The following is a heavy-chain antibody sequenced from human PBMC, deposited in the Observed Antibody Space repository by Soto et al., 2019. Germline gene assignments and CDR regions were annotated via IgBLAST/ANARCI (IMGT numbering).Heavy chain of an antibody. Sequence: EVQLVESGGGLVQPGGSLRLSCEASGFMFSAYWMSWVRQDPRKGLEWVATISGGASDKFYVDSVKGRFTISRDDAKNSLYLQMNSLRHEDTAVYYCVREDWQRFDHWGQGTLVTVSS. V-gene: IGHV3-7*01. CDR2: ISGGASDK. D-gene: IGHD6-25*01. J-gene: IGHJ4*02. CDR3: VREDWQRFDH. CDR1: GFMFSAYW.